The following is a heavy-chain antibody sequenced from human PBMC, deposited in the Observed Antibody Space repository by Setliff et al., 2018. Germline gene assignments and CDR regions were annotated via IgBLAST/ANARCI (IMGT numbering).Heavy chain of an antibody. J-gene: IGHJ4*02. CDR3: VRLGSAGFLGDY. V-gene: IGHV4-38-2*02. D-gene: IGHD2-15*01. CDR1: GYTIDSGYF. CDR2: IFISGGIT. Sequence: PSETLSLTCTVSGYTIDSGYFWGWIRQPPGKGLEWIGNIFISGGITHYSPSLRSRVTIVVDTSKNQFSLKLTSVTAADTAVYYCVRLGSAGFLGDYWGQGTLVTVSS.